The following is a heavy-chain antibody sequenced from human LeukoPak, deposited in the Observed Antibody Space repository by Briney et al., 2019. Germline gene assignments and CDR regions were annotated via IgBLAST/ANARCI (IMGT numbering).Heavy chain of an antibody. J-gene: IGHJ4*02. CDR1: GFTFSSYS. CDR3: ATLPKPPPRKYGSGSGGDY. V-gene: IGHV3-21*01. CDR2: ISSSSSYI. Sequence: PGGSLRLSCAASGFTFSSYSMNWVRQAPGKGLEWVSSISSSSSYIYYADSVKGRFTISRDNAKNSLYLQMNSLRAEDTAVYYCATLPKPPPRKYGSGSGGDYWGQGTLVTVSS. D-gene: IGHD3-10*01.